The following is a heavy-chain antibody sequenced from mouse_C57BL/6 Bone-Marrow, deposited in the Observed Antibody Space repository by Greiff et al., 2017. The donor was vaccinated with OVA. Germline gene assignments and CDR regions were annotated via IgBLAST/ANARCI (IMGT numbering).Heavy chain of an antibody. CDR3: ARDDSKRYVDV. CDR1: GFTFSDFY. J-gene: IGHJ1*03. Sequence: DVKLVESGGGLVQSGRSLRLSCATSGFTFSDFYMEWVRQAPGKGLEWIAASRNTANDYTTEYSASVKGRFIVSRDSSQSILYLQMNALRAEDTAIYDCARDDSKRYVDVWGTGTTVTVSS. D-gene: IGHD2-5*01. CDR2: SRNTANDYTT. V-gene: IGHV7-1*01.